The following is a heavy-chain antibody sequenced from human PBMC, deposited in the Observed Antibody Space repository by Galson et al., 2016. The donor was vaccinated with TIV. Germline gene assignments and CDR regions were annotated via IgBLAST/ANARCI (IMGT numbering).Heavy chain of an antibody. CDR1: GYTFTSYG. CDR3: ARAAGTWNDVPFDY. J-gene: IGHJ4*02. D-gene: IGHD1-1*01. Sequence: SVKVSCKASGYTFTSYGFGWVRQAPGQGLEWMGWISTYNGNTNYAQKFQGRVTLTTETSTSTASMELRDLTSDDTAMYYCARAAGTWNDVPFDYWGQGTLVTVSS. V-gene: IGHV1-18*01. CDR2: ISTYNGNT.